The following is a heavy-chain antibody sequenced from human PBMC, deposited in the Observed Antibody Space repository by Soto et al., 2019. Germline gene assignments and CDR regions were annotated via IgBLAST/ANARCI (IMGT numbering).Heavy chain of an antibody. D-gene: IGHD3-3*01. J-gene: IGHJ4*02. CDR3: AKEGADFWSGTYYFDY. CDR1: GFTFSSYA. V-gene: IGHV3-23*01. CDR2: ISGSGGST. Sequence: SLRLSCAASGFTFSSYAMSWVRQAPGKGLEWVSAISGSGGSTYYADSVKGRFTISRDNSKNTLYLQMNSLRAEDTAVYYCAKEGADFWSGTYYFDYWGQGTLVTVSS.